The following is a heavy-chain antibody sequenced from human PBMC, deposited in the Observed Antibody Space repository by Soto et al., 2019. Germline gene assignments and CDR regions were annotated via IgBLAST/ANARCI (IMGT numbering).Heavy chain of an antibody. CDR1: GFTFSSSA. V-gene: IGHV3-23*01. Sequence: EVQMLDSGGGLVQPGGSLRLSCAASGFTFSSSAMTWVRQAPGKGLEWVSAISGSGGSTYYADSVKGRFTISRDNSKNMLYQQMNSQRAEDTALFYCTKDTFYSSGWNWGYGAFDIWGQGTMLTVSS. D-gene: IGHD6-19*01. CDR3: TKDTFYSSGWNWGYGAFDI. CDR2: ISGSGGST. J-gene: IGHJ3*02.